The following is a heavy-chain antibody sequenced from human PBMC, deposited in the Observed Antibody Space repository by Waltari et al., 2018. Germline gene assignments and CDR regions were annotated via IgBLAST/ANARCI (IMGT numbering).Heavy chain of an antibody. Sequence: QLQLQESGSGLVKPSETLSLTCSVSGDSIPSTRSYWGGIRQPPGKGREWIGSFSYNANTYYNLYLKSRVTISVDTSKNQFSLQLRSVTAADTAVYYCARPGRVGGGSLMGLDYWGQGTLVTVSS. V-gene: IGHV4-39*01. D-gene: IGHD2-8*01. CDR1: GDSIPSTRSY. CDR2: FSYNANT. CDR3: ARPGRVGGGSLMGLDY. J-gene: IGHJ4*02.